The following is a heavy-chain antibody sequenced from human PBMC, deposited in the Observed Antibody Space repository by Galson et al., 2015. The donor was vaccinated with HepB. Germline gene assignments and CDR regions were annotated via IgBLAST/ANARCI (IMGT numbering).Heavy chain of an antibody. J-gene: IGHJ5*02. CDR3: VRSRTDGWFDP. V-gene: IGHV1-2*06. Sequence: SVKVSCKASGYTFADFYIHWVRQAPGLGLEWLGRINPNRGGGTNYAQKFQGRLTMTRDSSIRTAYMELSRLKSDDTAIYYCVRSRTDGWFDPWGQGTLVTVSS. CDR1: GYTFADFY. CDR2: INPNRGGGT.